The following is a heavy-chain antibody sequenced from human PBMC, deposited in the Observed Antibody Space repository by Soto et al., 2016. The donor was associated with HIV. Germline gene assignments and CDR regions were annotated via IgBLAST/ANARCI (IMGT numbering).Heavy chain of an antibody. D-gene: IGHD4-17*01. CDR3: ARQAWAYGDKPLYYFDY. CDR2: IYYTGST. Sequence: QVQLQESGPGLVEPSETLSLTCVISGASITNYYWSWIRQPPGKGLEWIGYIYYTGSTNANPSLKSRVSISADTSKHQFSLNLRSVTAADTAVYYCARQAWAYGDKPLYYFDYWGQGALVTVSS. V-gene: IGHV4-59*08. J-gene: IGHJ4*02. CDR1: GASITNYY.